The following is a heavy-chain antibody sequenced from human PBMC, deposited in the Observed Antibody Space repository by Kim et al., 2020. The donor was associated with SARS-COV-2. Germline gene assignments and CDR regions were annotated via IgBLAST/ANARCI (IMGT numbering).Heavy chain of an antibody. V-gene: IGHV3-23*01. J-gene: IGHJ3*02. D-gene: IGHD3-10*01. CDR3: ANPMVRGKNAFDI. Sequence: YADSVKGRFTITRDNSKNTLYLQMNSLRAEDTAVYYCANPMVRGKNAFDIWAQGTMVTVSS.